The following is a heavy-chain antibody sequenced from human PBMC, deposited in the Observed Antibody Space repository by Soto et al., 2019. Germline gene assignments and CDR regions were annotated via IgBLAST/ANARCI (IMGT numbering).Heavy chain of an antibody. CDR2: IFYSGDT. CDR3: VGTGTTDDF. J-gene: IGHJ1*01. D-gene: IGHD1-7*01. CDR1: GASVNTGDYY. Sequence: VQLQASGPGLLKPSQTLSLTCTVSGASVNTGDYYWSYIRQPPGKVLEWLGYIFYSGDTYYNPSLKSRATISLNTSWNQFSLTLTSVTDADTALYYCVGTGTTDDFWGQGTLVTVSS. V-gene: IGHV4-30-4*01.